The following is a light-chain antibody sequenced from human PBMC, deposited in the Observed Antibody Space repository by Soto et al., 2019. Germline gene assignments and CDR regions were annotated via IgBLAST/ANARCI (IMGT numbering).Light chain of an antibody. CDR3: CSYAGRNTYVV. CDR1: SNDVGSYNL. CDR2: EGT. J-gene: IGLJ2*01. V-gene: IGLV2-23*01. Sequence: SALTQPASVSASPGQSITISCTGTSNDVGSYNLVSWYQQYPGKAPKLMIYEGTKRPSGVSDRFSGSTSGNTASLIISGLQADDEADYYCCSYAGRNTYVVFGGGTKLTVL.